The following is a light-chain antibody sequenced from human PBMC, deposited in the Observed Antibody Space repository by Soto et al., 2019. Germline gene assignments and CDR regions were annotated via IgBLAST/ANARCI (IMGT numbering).Light chain of an antibody. CDR1: QSVSSY. Sequence: EIVLTQSPATLSLSPGERATLSCRASQSVSSYLAWYQQKPGQAPRLLIYDASNRATGIPARFNGSGSGTDFTLPISSLEPEDFAVYYCQKRSNWPMYTFGQGTKLEIK. CDR3: QKRSNWPMYT. J-gene: IGKJ2*01. CDR2: DAS. V-gene: IGKV3-11*01.